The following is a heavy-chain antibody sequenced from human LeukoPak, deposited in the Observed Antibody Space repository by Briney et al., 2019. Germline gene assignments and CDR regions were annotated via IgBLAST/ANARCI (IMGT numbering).Heavy chain of an antibody. CDR3: ERDWPLVLEY. CDR1: GYTYDTYW. V-gene: IGHV3-7*03. J-gene: IGHJ4*02. Sequence: GVTQRLPRVSSGYTYDTYWMSWVRQAPGKALEGVTNIKGEGKDRPYMESVKGRFTISRDKAKNSLYLQMNSLRAEDTVVYYCERDWPLVLEYWGKGALVTV. CDR2: IKGEGKDR.